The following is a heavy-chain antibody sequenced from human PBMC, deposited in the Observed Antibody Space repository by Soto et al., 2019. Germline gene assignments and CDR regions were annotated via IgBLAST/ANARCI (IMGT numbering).Heavy chain of an antibody. Sequence: ASVKVSCKVSGYTLTELSMHWVRQAPGKGLEWMGGFDPEDGETIYAQKFQGRVTMTEDTSTDTAYMELSSLRSEDTAVYYCASDRGFCSGGSCYSTGAFDLWGQGTMVTVS. CDR3: ASDRGFCSGGSCYSTGAFDL. D-gene: IGHD2-15*01. V-gene: IGHV1-24*01. CDR1: GYTLTELS. J-gene: IGHJ3*01. CDR2: FDPEDGET.